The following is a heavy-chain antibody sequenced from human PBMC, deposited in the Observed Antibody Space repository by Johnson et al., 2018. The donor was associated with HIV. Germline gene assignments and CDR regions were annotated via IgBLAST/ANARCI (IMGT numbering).Heavy chain of an antibody. CDR2: TRKKVNSYTT. CDR1: GFTFSSYW. CDR3: ARSVPNDAFDI. Sequence: VQLVESGGGLVQPGGSLRLSCAASGFTFSSYWMHWVRQAPGKGLVWVGRTRKKVNSYTTEYAASVKGRFTISRDDSKNSLYLQMNSLKTEDTAVYYCARSVPNDAFDIWGQGTMVTVSS. V-gene: IGHV3-72*01. J-gene: IGHJ3*02.